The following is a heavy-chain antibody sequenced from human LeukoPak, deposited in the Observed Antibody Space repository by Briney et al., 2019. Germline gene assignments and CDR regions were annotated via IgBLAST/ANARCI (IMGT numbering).Heavy chain of an antibody. Sequence: GGSLRLSCAASGFTFSSYWMSWVRQAPGKGLEWVANIKQDGSEKYYVDSVKGRFTISRDNAKNSLYLQMNSLRAEDTAVYYCASERYYYGPGSYGGYWGQGTLVTVSS. CDR2: IKQDGSEK. J-gene: IGHJ4*02. D-gene: IGHD3-10*01. CDR1: GFTFSSYW. CDR3: ASERYYYGPGSYGGY. V-gene: IGHV3-7*01.